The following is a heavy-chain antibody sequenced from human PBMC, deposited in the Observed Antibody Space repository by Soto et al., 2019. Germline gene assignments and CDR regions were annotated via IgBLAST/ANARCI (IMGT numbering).Heavy chain of an antibody. Sequence: GSLRLSCAASGFTFSSYSMNWVRQAPGNGLEWVSYISSSSSTIYYADSVKGRFTISRDNAKNSLYLQMNSLRDEDTAVYSCASAVTQNYGSDHGGMDLWGQGATVTVSS. CDR1: GFTFSSYS. V-gene: IGHV3-48*02. J-gene: IGHJ6*02. CDR3: ASAVTQNYGSDHGGMDL. CDR2: ISSSSSTI. D-gene: IGHD3-10*01.